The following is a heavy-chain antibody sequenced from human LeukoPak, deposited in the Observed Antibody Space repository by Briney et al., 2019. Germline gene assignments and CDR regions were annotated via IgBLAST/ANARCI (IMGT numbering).Heavy chain of an antibody. Sequence: GGSLRLSCAASGFTFSSYAMSWVRQAPGEGLEWVSAISGSGGSTYYADSVKGRFTISRDNSKNTLYLQMNSLRAEDTAVYYCAKDHPPAVAGHRDIDYWGQGTLVTVSS. CDR1: GFTFSSYA. CDR3: AKDHPPAVAGHRDIDY. D-gene: IGHD6-19*01. CDR2: ISGSGGST. J-gene: IGHJ4*02. V-gene: IGHV3-23*01.